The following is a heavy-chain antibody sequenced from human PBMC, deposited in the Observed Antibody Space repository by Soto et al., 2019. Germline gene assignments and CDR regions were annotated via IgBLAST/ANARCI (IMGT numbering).Heavy chain of an antibody. D-gene: IGHD2-15*01. CDR2: ISHHGLKE. CDR1: GFTFRDYG. Sequence: QVQLVESGGGVVRPGRSLRLSCVASGFTFRDYGMHWVRQAPGKRLEWVAGISHHGLKEHYADSVKGRFTISRDNSKKTVYLQLNSLRGDDTAVYYCAKDWVGGSNKYYFGYWGQRTLVTVSS. V-gene: IGHV3-30*18. CDR3: AKDWVGGSNKYYFGY. J-gene: IGHJ4*02.